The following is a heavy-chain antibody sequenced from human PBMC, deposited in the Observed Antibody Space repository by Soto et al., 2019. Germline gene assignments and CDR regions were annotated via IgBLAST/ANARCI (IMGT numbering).Heavy chain of an antibody. CDR3: ASRDPGTSVDY. CDR1: GGSISSFTYY. J-gene: IGHJ4*02. D-gene: IGHD1-7*01. Sequence: SETLSLTCSVSGGSISSFTYYWGWIRQPPGKGLEWIGTVYYNENTYYNPSLKSRVTITVDTAKNQFSLKVTSLTAADTAVYYCASRDPGTSVDYWGQGTLVTVSS. CDR2: VYYNENT. V-gene: IGHV4-39*01.